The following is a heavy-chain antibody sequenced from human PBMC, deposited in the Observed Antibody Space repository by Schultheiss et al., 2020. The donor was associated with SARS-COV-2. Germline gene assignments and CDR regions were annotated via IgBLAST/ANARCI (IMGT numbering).Heavy chain of an antibody. V-gene: IGHV3-13*05. D-gene: IGHD4-17*01. J-gene: IGHJ4*02. CDR1: GFTFSSYD. CDR2: IGTAGDP. CDR3: ASLVVRTTVTPG. Sequence: GGSLRLSCAASGFTFSSYDMHWVRQATGKGLEWVSAIGTAGDPYYPGSVKGRFTISRENAKNSLYLQMNSLRAEDTAVYYCASLVVRTTVTPGWGQGTLVTVSS.